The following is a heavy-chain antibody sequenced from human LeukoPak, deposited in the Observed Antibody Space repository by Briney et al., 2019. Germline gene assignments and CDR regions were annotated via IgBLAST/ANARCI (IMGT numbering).Heavy chain of an antibody. V-gene: IGHV3-11*04. J-gene: IGHJ3*02. D-gene: IGHD3-22*01. CDR1: GFTFSDYY. CDR2: IGSSGSTI. CDR3: ARRRSYYDSTGYSNDAFDI. Sequence: GGSLRLSCAASGFTFSDYYMSWIRQAPGKGLEWVSYIGSSGSTIYYADSVKGRFTISRDNAKNSLFLQMNSLRAEDTAVYFCARRRSYYDSTGYSNDAFDIWGQGTMVTVSS.